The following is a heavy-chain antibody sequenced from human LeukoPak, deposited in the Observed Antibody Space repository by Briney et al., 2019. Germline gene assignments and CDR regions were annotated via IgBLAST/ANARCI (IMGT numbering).Heavy chain of an antibody. J-gene: IGHJ4*02. CDR1: GFTFSSYW. CDR2: IKQDGSEK. Sequence: GGSLRLSCAASGFTFSSYWMSWVRQAPGKGLEWVANIKQDGSEKYYVDSVKGQFTISRDNAKKSLYLQMSSLTAEDTAVYYCARVIAARPGDYFDYWGQGTLVTVSS. D-gene: IGHD6-6*01. V-gene: IGHV3-7*01. CDR3: ARVIAARPGDYFDY.